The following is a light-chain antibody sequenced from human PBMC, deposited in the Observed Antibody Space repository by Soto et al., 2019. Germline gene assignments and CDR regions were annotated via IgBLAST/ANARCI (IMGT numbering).Light chain of an antibody. CDR2: GAS. Sequence: EIVLTQSPGTLSLSPGQRATLSCRASQTISSSYLAWFQRRPGQAPRLLIYGASRRATGIPDRFSGSGSGTDFTLTISRLEPEDFAVYYCQQYGYSHWTCGQGTKVEIK. V-gene: IGKV3-20*01. CDR3: QQYGYSHWT. CDR1: QTISSSY. J-gene: IGKJ1*01.